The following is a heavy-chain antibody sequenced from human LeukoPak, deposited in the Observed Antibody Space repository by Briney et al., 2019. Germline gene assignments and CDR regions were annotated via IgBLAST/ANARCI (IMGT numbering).Heavy chain of an antibody. J-gene: IGHJ5*02. CDR1: GGSISSGDYY. V-gene: IGHV4-30-4*08. CDR3: ATVTGTTGWFDP. CDR2: IYYSGST. Sequence: PSETLSLTCTVSGGSISSGDYYWSWIRQHPGTGLEWIGYIYYSGSTYYNPSLKSRVTISVDTSKNQFSLKLSSVTAADTAVYYCATVTGTTGWFDPWGQGTLVTVSS. D-gene: IGHD1-7*01.